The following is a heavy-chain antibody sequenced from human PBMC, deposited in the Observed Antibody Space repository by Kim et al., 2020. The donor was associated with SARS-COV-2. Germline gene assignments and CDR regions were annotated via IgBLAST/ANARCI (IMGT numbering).Heavy chain of an antibody. V-gene: IGHV1-46*01. CDR1: GYTFTSYY. D-gene: IGHD6-19*01. CDR3: ARDMKGSGWYGSLDY. Sequence: ASVKVSCKASGYTFTSYYMHWVRQAPGQGLEWMGIINPSGGSTSYAQKFQGRVTMTRDTSTSTVYMELSSLRSEDTAVYYCARDMKGSGWYGSLDYWGQGTLVTVSS. CDR2: INPSGGST. J-gene: IGHJ4*02.